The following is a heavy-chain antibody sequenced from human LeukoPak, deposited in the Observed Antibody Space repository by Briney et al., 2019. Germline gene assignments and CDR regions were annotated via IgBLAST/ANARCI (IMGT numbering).Heavy chain of an antibody. CDR2: INHSGST. CDR3: APHVYGDTGHFDY. V-gene: IGHV4-34*01. D-gene: IGHD4-17*01. CDR1: GGSFSGYY. Sequence: PSETLSLTCAVYGGSFSGYYWSWIRQPPGKGLEWIGEINHSGSTNYNPSLKSRVTISVDTSKNQFSLKLSSVTAADTAVYYCAPHVYGDTGHFDYWGQGTLVTVSS. J-gene: IGHJ4*02.